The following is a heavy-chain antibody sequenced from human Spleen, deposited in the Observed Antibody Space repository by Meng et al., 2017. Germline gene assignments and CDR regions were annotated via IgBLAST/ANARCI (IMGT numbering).Heavy chain of an antibody. J-gene: IGHJ4*02. CDR2: ISWNSGSI. V-gene: IGHV3-9*01. D-gene: IGHD3-10*01. CDR3: AREGAGETPFDY. Sequence: GGSLRLSCAASGFTFDDYAMHWVRQAPGKGLEWVSGISWNSGSIGYADSVKGRFTISRDNAKNSLYLQMNSLRVEDTAVYYCAREGAGETPFDYWGQGTLVTVSS. CDR1: GFTFDDYA.